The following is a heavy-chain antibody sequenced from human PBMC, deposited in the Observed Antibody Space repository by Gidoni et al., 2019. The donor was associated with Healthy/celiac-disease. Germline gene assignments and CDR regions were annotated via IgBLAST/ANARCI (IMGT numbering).Heavy chain of an antibody. CDR2: MNPNSGNT. CDR1: GYTFTSYD. CDR3: ARANYGMDV. V-gene: IGHV1-8*01. J-gene: IGHJ6*02. Sequence: QLQLVHSGAEVTKPGASVEVSCKASGYTFTSYDINCVRQAPGQGLEWMGWMNPNSGNTYYAQKFQGRVTMTRNTSISRADMERSRLGYEGTAEYYWARANYGMDVWGQGTTVTVSS.